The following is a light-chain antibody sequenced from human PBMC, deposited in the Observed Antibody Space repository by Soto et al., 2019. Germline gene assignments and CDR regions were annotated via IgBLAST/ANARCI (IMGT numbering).Light chain of an antibody. Sequence: DVQMTQSPSSLSAFVGDRVTITCRASQGIAPYLAWFQQKPGKVPKLLIYATSTLQSGVPSRFSGSGSGTDFTLTISSLQPEDVVTYYGQKYNSDPLSCGGGTKLEIK. CDR1: QGIAPY. CDR2: ATS. V-gene: IGKV1-27*01. CDR3: QKYNSDPLS. J-gene: IGKJ4*01.